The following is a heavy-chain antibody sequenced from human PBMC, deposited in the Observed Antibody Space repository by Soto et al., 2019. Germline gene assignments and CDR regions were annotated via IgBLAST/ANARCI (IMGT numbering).Heavy chain of an antibody. CDR2: ISGSGGST. CDR1: GFTFSSYA. D-gene: IGHD5-12*01. Sequence: GGSLRLSCAASGFTFSSYAMSWVRQAPGKGLEWVSAISGSGGSTYYADSVKGRFTISRDNSKNTLYLQMNSLRAEDTAVYYCAKDPHRWLRNGWFDPWGQGTLVTVSS. V-gene: IGHV3-23*01. J-gene: IGHJ5*02. CDR3: AKDPHRWLRNGWFDP.